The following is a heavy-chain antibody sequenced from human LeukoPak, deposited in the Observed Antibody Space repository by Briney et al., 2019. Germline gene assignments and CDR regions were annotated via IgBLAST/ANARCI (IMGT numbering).Heavy chain of an antibody. V-gene: IGHV1-69*06. CDR1: GGTLNSYV. CDR3: ATLCCGSYYMDI. J-gene: IGHJ6*03. D-gene: IGHD2-15*01. CDR2: IIPISGTT. Sequence: SVKVSCKASGGTLNSYVISWVRQAPGQGLEWMGGIIPISGTTNYAQKFQGRVTITADKSTSTAYMELSSLRSEDTAVYYCATLCCGSYYMDIWGKGTTVTVSS.